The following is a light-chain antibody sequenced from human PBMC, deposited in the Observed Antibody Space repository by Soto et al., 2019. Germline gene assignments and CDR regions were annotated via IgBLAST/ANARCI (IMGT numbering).Light chain of an antibody. CDR1: KLGDKY. CDR3: QAWDSGTVV. V-gene: IGLV3-1*01. J-gene: IGLJ2*01. Sequence: SYELTQPPSVSVSPGQTASITCSGDKLGDKYASWYQQKPGQSPVLVIYHDSKRPSGIPERISGSNSGNTATLTIIGTQAMDEADYYCQAWDSGTVVFGGGTKLTVL. CDR2: HDS.